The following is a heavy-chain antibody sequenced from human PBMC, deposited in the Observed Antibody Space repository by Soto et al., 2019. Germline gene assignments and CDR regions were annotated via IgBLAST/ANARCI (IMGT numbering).Heavy chain of an antibody. D-gene: IGHD2-15*01. CDR3: ARHRDCSGGSCYGYYGMDV. J-gene: IGHJ6*02. CDR1: GYSFTSYW. Sequence: GESLKISCKGSGYSFTSYWIGWVRQMPGKGLEWMGIIYPGDSDTRYSPSFQGQVTISADKSISPAYLQWSSLKASDTAMYYCARHRDCSGGSCYGYYGMDVWGQGTTVTVSS. CDR2: IYPGDSDT. V-gene: IGHV5-51*01.